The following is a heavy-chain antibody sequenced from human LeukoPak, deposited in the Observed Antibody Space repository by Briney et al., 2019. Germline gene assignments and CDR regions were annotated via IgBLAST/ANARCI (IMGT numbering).Heavy chain of an antibody. V-gene: IGHV4-30-4*01. J-gene: IGHJ4*02. CDR2: IYYSGST. CDR1: GGSISSGDYY. D-gene: IGHD3-10*01. Sequence: SQTLSLTCTVSGGSISSGDYYWSWIRQPPGKGLEWIGYIYYSGSTYYNPSLKSRATISVDTSKNQFSLKLSSVTAADTAVYYCAREGSVGNFYNVLEYWGQGTLVTVSS. CDR3: AREGSVGNFYNVLEY.